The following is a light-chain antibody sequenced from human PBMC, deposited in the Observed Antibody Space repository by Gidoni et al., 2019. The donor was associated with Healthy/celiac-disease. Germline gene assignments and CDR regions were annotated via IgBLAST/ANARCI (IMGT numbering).Light chain of an antibody. CDR3: QQYYSTPLT. CDR2: WAS. J-gene: IGKJ4*01. Sequence: DIVMTQSPDSLVVSLGGRATINCKYSHSVLYCSNNKNYLAWYKQKPGQPPKRLIYWASTRESGVPDRFSGSGSGTDFTRTLSSLQAEDVAVYYCQQYYSTPLTFGGGTKVEIK. V-gene: IGKV4-1*01. CDR1: HSVLYCSNNKNY.